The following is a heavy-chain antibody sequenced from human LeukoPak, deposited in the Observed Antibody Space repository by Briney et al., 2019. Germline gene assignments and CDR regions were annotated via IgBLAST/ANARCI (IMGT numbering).Heavy chain of an antibody. CDR2: INPRSGVI. J-gene: IGHJ4*02. CDR3: VREGNELLSKNFDY. Sequence: GASVKVSCKASGFTFTVYYIHWVRQAPGQGLEWMGYINPRSGVINSPQKFQGRVTMTTDTSISAAYMELSSLISDDTAMYYCVREGNELLSKNFDYWGQGTLVTVSS. D-gene: IGHD2-21*02. CDR1: GFTFTVYY. V-gene: IGHV1-2*02.